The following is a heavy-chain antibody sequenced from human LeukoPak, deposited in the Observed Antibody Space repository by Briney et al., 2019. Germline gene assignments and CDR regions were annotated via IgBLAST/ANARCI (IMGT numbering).Heavy chain of an antibody. CDR2: INHSGST. D-gene: IGHD4-23*01. CDR1: GGSISNYY. V-gene: IGHV4-34*01. Sequence: PSETLSLTCTVSGGSISNYYWSWIRQPPGKGLEWIGEINHSGSTNYNPSLKSRVTMSVDTSKNQFSLKLSSVTAADTAVYYCASHREYGLPGVGTPSKGAFDIWGQGTMVTVSS. J-gene: IGHJ3*02. CDR3: ASHREYGLPGVGTPSKGAFDI.